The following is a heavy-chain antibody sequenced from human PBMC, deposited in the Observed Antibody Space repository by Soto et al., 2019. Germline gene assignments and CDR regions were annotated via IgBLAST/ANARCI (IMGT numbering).Heavy chain of an antibody. CDR3: VRDGTKTLRDWFDP. J-gene: IGHJ5*02. CDR2: IYATGTT. D-gene: IGHD1-1*01. CDR1: GASISGFY. V-gene: IGHV4-4*07. Sequence: PSETLSLTCTVSGASISGFYWSWIRKSAGKGLEWIGRIYATGTTDYNPSLKSRVMMSVDTSKKQFSLKLRSVAAADTAVYYCVRDGTKTLRDWFDPWGQGISVTVSS.